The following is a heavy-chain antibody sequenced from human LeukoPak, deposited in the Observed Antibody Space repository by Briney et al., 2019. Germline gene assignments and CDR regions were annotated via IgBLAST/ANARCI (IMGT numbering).Heavy chain of an antibody. CDR1: GFSISSGYY. J-gene: IGHJ4*02. V-gene: IGHV4-38-2*02. CDR3: AGEVERRIVN. Sequence: PSETLSLTCVVSGFSISSGYYWGWIRQPPGKGLECIGNIHPSGTTFFNSSLNSRVTMSIDTSKNQFSLKLTSVTAADTAVYYCAGEVERRIVNWGQGILVTVSS. CDR2: IHPSGTT. D-gene: IGHD1-1*01.